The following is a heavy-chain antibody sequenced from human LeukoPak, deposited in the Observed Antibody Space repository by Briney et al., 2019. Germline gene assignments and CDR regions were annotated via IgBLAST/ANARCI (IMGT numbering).Heavy chain of an antibody. Sequence: SQTLSLTCAVSGGSISSGGYSWSWIRQPPGKGLEWIGYIYHSGSTYYNPPLKSRVTISVDRSKNQFSLKLSSVTAADTAVYYCARALSWGIDAFDIWGQGTMVTVSS. CDR2: IYHSGST. CDR1: GGSISSGGYS. J-gene: IGHJ3*02. V-gene: IGHV4-30-2*01. CDR3: ARALSWGIDAFDI. D-gene: IGHD3-16*01.